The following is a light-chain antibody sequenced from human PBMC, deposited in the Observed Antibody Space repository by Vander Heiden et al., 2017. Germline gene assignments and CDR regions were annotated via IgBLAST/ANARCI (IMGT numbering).Light chain of an antibody. J-gene: IGKJ2*01. V-gene: IGKV1-39*01. CDR1: QSISNY. CDR3: QQRDSTAPT. Sequence: DIQMTQSPSSLSASVGDRVTITCRASQSISNYLNWFQQKPGKAPKLLIYAASSLQSGVPSRFSGSASVTDFTLTIRRLNPEHFATYYCQQRDSTAPTF. CDR2: AAS.